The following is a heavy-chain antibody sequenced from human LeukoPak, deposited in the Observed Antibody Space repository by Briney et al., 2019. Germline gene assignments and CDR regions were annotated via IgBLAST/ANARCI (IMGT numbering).Heavy chain of an antibody. J-gene: IGHJ4*02. V-gene: IGHV4-59*08. D-gene: IGHD5-12*01. CDR2: IYYSGGT. CDR3: ARLRGYSGYGDFDY. CDR1: GGSISSYY. Sequence: SETLSLTCTVSGGSISSYYWSWIRQPPGKGLEWIGYIYYSGGTNYNPSLKSRVTISVDTSKNQFSLKLSSVTAADTAVYYCARLRGYSGYGDFDYWGQGTLVTVSS.